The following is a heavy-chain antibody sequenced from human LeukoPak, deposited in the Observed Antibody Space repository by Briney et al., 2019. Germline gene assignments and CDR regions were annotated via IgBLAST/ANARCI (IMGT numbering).Heavy chain of an antibody. CDR1: VYPLTAFS. V-gene: IGHV1-46*01. J-gene: IGHJ4*02. Sequence: PVKVSCKALVYPLTAFSLHWVRPAPSRGAEGVAIINPDIFTPTYAQKLQDRITVTRDTSTATVYMELRSLRLEDTAVYFCARDWAHGSFDLWGQGTLVTVSS. D-gene: IGHD3-16*01. CDR2: INPDIFTP. CDR3: ARDWAHGSFDL.